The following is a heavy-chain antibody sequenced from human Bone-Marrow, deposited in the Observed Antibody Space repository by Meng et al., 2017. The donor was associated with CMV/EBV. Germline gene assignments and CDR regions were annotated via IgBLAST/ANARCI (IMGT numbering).Heavy chain of an antibody. D-gene: IGHD2-2*02. CDR1: GGTISSSSYY. V-gene: IGHV4-39*07. J-gene: IGHJ4*02. CDR3: ARDRCSSGSCYTPSYYFDY. Sequence: SETLSLTCTVSGGTISSSSYYWGWIRQPPGQGLEWIGSIYYSGSTYYNPSLKSRVTISVDTSKNQFSLKLRSVTAADTAVYYCARDRCSSGSCYTPSYYFDYWGQGTLVTVSS. CDR2: IYYSGST.